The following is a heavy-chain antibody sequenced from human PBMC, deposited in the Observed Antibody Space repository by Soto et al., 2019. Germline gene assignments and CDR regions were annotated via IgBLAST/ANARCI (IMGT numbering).Heavy chain of an antibody. J-gene: IGHJ1*01. V-gene: IGHV1-18*01. CDR3: ASTYGRSFLCQH. D-gene: IGHD3-10*01. CDR2: ISADNGNT. Sequence: QVQLVQSGAEVKKPGASVKVSCKASGYTFTSYGISWVLQAPGQWLEWMEWISADNGNTNYAQKLQGRVTMTTATPTSTAYMELRTLRSDDTAVYFCASTYGRSFLCQHWGQGTLVTVSS. CDR1: GYTFTSYG.